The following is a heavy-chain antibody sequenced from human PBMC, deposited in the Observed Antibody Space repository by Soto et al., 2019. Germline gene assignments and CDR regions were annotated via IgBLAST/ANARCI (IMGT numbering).Heavy chain of an antibody. V-gene: IGHV4-34*01. D-gene: IGHD4-17*01. J-gene: IGHJ3*02. CDR1: GGSFSGYY. CDR2: INHSGST. CDR3: ARLLYGDYAFDI. Sequence: QVQLQQWGAGLLKPSETLSLTCAVYGGSFSGYYWSWIRQPPGKGLEWIGEINHSGSTNYNPSLKSRVTISVDTSKNQFSLKLSSVTAADTAVYYCARLLYGDYAFDIWGQGTMVTVSS.